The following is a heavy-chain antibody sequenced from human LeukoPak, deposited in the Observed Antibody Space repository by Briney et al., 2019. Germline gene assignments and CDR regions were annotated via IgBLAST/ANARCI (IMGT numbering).Heavy chain of an antibody. CDR1: GGTFSSYT. CDR2: IIPICGTA. J-gene: IGHJ6*03. Sequence: SVKVSCKASGGTFSSYTISWVRQAPGQGLEWMGGIIPICGTANYAQKFQGRVTITTDESTSTAYMELSSLRSEDTAVYYCARAGGRYSYGYYYYYMDVWGKGTTVTVSS. V-gene: IGHV1-69*05. D-gene: IGHD5-18*01. CDR3: ARAGGRYSYGYYYYYMDV.